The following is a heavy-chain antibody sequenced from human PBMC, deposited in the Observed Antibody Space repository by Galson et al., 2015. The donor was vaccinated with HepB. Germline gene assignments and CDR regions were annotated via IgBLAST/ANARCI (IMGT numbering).Heavy chain of an antibody. D-gene: IGHD6-19*01. J-gene: IGHJ6*02. CDR3: ARVAGTIYYYGLDV. V-gene: IGHV6-1*01. CDR1: GDSVSSNSAA. CDR2: TYYRSKWYS. Sequence: CAISGDSVSSNSAAWNWIRRSPSRGLEWLGRTYYRSKWYSDYAVPGRSRISINVDTSRNQFSLQLNSVTPEDTAVYYCARVAGTIYYYGLDVWGQGTTVTVSS.